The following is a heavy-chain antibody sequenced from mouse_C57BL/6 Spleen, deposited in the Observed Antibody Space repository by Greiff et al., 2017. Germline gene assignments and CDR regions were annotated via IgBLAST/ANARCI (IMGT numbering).Heavy chain of an antibody. J-gene: IGHJ2*01. D-gene: IGHD2-3*01. CDR2: ILPGSGST. CDR1: GYTFTGYW. V-gene: IGHV1-9*01. CDR3: TRDGAGGVFDY. Sequence: QVQLQQSGAELMKPGASVKLSCKATGYTFTGYWIEWVKQRPGHGLEWIGEILPGSGSTNYKEKFKGKATFTADTSSNTAYLQLSSLTTEDSAIYYRTRDGAGGVFDYWGQGTTLTVSS.